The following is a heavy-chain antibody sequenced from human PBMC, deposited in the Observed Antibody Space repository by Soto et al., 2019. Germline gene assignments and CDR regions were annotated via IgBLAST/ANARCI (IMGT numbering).Heavy chain of an antibody. CDR2: ISSSGSSI. J-gene: IGHJ3*02. CDR3: AHCSGGSCYSDGFDI. V-gene: IGHV3-74*03. Sequence: GGSLRLSCAASGFTFSSYWMHWVRQAPGKGLEWVSPISSSGSSIMYADSVKGRFTISRDNSKNTLYLQMNSLRAEDTAVYYCAHCSGGSCYSDGFDIWGQGTMVTVSS. D-gene: IGHD2-15*01. CDR1: GFTFSSYW.